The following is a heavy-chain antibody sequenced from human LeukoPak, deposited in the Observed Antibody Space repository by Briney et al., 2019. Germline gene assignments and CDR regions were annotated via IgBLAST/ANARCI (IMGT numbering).Heavy chain of an antibody. D-gene: IGHD3-10*01. V-gene: IGHV4-59*12. CDR3: AREDTSLRYGSGSSFDY. CDR2: IYYSGST. CDR1: GGSISSYY. Sequence: NASETLSLTCTVSGGSISSYYWSWIRQPPGKGLEWIGYIYYSGSTNYNPSLKSRVTISVDTSKNQFSLKLSSVTAADTAVYYCAREDTSLRYGSGSSFDYWGQGTLVTVSS. J-gene: IGHJ4*02.